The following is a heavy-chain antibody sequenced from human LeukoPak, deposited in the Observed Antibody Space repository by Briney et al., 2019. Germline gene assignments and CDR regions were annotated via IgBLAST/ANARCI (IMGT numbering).Heavy chain of an antibody. Sequence: ASVKVSCKASGYTFNAYNMHWARQAPGQGLEWMGWINAKSGGTNYAQKFQGRVTMTWDTSISTAYMELSRLRSDDTAVYYCAREYILTAYYGDYWGQGTLVTVSS. J-gene: IGHJ4*02. CDR2: INAKSGGT. CDR1: GYTFNAYN. V-gene: IGHV1-2*02. D-gene: IGHD3-9*01. CDR3: AREYILTAYYGDY.